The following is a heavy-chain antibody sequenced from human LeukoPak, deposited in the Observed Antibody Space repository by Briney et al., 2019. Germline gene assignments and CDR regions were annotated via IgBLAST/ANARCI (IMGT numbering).Heavy chain of an antibody. CDR1: GFTFSSYA. V-gene: IGHV3-30-3*01. Sequence: GGSLRLSCAASGFTFSSYAMHWVRQAPGKGLEWVAVISYDGSNKYYADSVKGRFTISRDNSKNTLYLQLNGLRAEDTAIYYCAKSYGDVYYYFSMDVWGQGTTLTVS. CDR2: ISYDGSNK. D-gene: IGHD4-17*01. J-gene: IGHJ6*02. CDR3: AKSYGDVYYYFSMDV.